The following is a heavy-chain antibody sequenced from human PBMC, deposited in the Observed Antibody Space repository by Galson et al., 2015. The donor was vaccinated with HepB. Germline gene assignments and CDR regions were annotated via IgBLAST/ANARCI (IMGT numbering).Heavy chain of an antibody. CDR1: GDSVSSNSAT. Sequence: CAISGDSVSSNSATWNWIRRSPSRGLEWLGRTYYRSRWFNDYAVSVKSRITINPDTSKNQFFLQLNSVTPEDTAVYYCATGSWGDAFDIWGQGTMVTVSS. D-gene: IGHD3-16*01. CDR3: ATGSWGDAFDI. J-gene: IGHJ3*02. V-gene: IGHV6-1*01. CDR2: TYYRSRWFN.